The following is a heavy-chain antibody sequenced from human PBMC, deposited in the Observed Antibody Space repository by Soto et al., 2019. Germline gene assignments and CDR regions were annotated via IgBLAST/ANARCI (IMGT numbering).Heavy chain of an antibody. CDR2: KYKSATT. Sequence: SETLSLTCSVSGDSISNLDYFWAWIRQPPGQALEYIGYKYKSATTYYNPSFESRVAISVDTSKSQFSLNVTSGTAADTAVYFGARGRYCLTGRFFPNWFDSWGQGALVTVSS. J-gene: IGHJ5*01. D-gene: IGHD7-27*01. V-gene: IGHV4-30-4*01. CDR1: GDSISNLDYF. CDR3: ARGRYCLTGRFFPNWFDS.